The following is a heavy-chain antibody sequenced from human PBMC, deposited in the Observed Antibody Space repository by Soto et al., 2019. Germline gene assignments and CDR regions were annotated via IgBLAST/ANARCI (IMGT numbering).Heavy chain of an antibody. J-gene: IGHJ5*02. CDR2: INAGNGNT. CDR3: AGGRGVALRWLDP. Sequence: QVQLVQSGAEVKKPGASVKVSCKASGYTFTSYAMHWVRQAPGQRLEWMGWINAGNGNTKYSQKFQGRVTITRDTSASTAYMELSSRRAEDTAVYYCAGGRGVALRWLDPWGQGTLVTVSS. V-gene: IGHV1-3*01. CDR1: GYTFTSYA. D-gene: IGHD3-16*01.